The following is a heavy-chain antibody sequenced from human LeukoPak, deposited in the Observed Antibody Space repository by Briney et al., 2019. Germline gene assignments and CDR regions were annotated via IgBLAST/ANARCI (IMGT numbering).Heavy chain of an antibody. CDR2: ISAYNGNT. D-gene: IGHD2-15*01. CDR1: GYTFTSYA. J-gene: IGHJ4*02. Sequence: ASVKVSCKASGYTFTSYAMNWVRQAPGQGLEWMGWISAYNGNTNYAQKLQGRVTMTTDTSTSTAYMELRSLRSDDTAVYYCARDRLPYCSGGSCSLGYWGQGTLVTVSS. V-gene: IGHV1-18*01. CDR3: ARDRLPYCSGGSCSLGY.